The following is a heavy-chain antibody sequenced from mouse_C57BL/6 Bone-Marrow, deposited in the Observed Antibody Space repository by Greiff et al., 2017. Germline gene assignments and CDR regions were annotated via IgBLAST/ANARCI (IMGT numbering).Heavy chain of an antibody. CDR1: GYAFSSSW. J-gene: IGHJ2*01. D-gene: IGHD1-1*01. CDR3: ARVGNYYYGLDY. Sequence: QVQLQQSGPELVKPGASVKISCKASGYAFSSSWMNWVKQRPAKGLEWIGRIYPGDGDTNYNGKFKGKATLTADKSSSTAYMQLSSLTSEDSAVYFCARVGNYYYGLDYWGQGTTLTVSS. CDR2: IYPGDGDT. V-gene: IGHV1-82*01.